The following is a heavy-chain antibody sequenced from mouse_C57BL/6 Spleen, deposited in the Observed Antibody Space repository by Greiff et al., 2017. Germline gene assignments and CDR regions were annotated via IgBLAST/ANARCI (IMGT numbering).Heavy chain of an antibody. V-gene: IGHV1-64*01. D-gene: IGHD1-3*01. CDR3: GINNDVTWFAD. CDR1: GYTFTSYW. Sequence: QVQLQQPGAELVKPGASVKLSCKASGYTFTSYWMHWVKQRPGQGLEWIGMFHPNSGSTNYNEKFKSKATLTVDKSSSTAYMQLSSLTSEDSAVXNCGINNDVTWFADWGQGTLVTVS. CDR2: FHPNSGST. J-gene: IGHJ3*01.